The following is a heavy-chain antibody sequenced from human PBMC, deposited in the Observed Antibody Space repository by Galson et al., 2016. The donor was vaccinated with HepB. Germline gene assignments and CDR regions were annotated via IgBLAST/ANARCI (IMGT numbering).Heavy chain of an antibody. V-gene: IGHV1-69*13. J-gene: IGHJ6*02. CDR2: MIPMLATA. CDR1: GGTFSRFA. D-gene: IGHD3-16*01. Sequence: SVKVSCKASGGTFSRFAISWVRQAPGQGLEWMGGMIPMLATAHYAQRFQGRVAVSADESTSTAYMELSSLRSDDTAVYYCARSFWGKYETGYYHYALDVWGQGTTVTVSS. CDR3: ARSFWGKYETGYYHYALDV.